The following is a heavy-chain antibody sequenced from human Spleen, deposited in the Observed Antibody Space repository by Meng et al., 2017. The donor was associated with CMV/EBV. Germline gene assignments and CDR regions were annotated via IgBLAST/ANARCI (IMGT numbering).Heavy chain of an antibody. CDR1: GFTFSSYE. J-gene: IGHJ6*02. CDR2: ISSSGSII. D-gene: IGHD3-10*01. CDR3: ARTYYYGSGNYGMDV. Sequence: GSLKISCAASGFTFSSYEMNWVRQAPGKGLEWLSYISSSGSIIYYADSVKGRFTISRDNAKNSLYVQMNSLRAEDTAVYYCARTYYYGSGNYGMDVWGQGTTVTVSS. V-gene: IGHV3-48*03.